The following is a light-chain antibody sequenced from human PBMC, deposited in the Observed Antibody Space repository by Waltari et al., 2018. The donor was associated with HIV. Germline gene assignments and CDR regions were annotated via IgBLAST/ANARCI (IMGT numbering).Light chain of an antibody. J-gene: IGLJ1*01. Sequence: QSALTQPRSVSGSPGQSVTISCTGTSSDVGGYNYVSWYQQHPGQAPKLMIFDVSKRPSGVPDRFSGSKSGNTASLTISGLQAEDEADYYCCSYAGSYGYVFGTGTKVTVL. CDR2: DVS. CDR3: CSYAGSYGYV. CDR1: SSDVGGYNY. V-gene: IGLV2-11*01.